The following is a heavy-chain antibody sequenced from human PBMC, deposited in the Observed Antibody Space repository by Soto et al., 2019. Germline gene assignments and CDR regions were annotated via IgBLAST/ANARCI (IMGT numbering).Heavy chain of an antibody. J-gene: IGHJ4*02. CDR2: VNPDSGVT. CDR1: GYTFTGYY. D-gene: IGHD5-12*01. V-gene: IGHV1-2*02. CDR3: VTEGYGYNTLPQDY. Sequence: GASVKVCCKACGYTFTGYYLHWVRQAPGHGLEWMGCVNPDSGVTHYAQKFHGRVTMTRDTSISTAYLEMSRLTSDDTAVYYCVTEGYGYNTLPQDYWGQGTLVTVSS.